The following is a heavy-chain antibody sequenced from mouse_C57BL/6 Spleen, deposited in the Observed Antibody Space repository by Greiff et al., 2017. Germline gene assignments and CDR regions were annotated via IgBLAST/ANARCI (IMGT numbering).Heavy chain of an antibody. J-gene: IGHJ4*01. D-gene: IGHD1-1*01. CDR2: INPNSGGT. CDR3: ASSGSSNLYYAMDY. Sequence: VQLKQSGPELVKPGASVKIPCKASGYTFTDYNMDWVKQSHGKSLEWIGDINPNSGGTIYNQKFKGKATLTVDKSSSTAYMELRSLTSEDTAVYYCASSGSSNLYYAMDYWGQGTSVTVSS. V-gene: IGHV1-18*01. CDR1: GYTFTDYN.